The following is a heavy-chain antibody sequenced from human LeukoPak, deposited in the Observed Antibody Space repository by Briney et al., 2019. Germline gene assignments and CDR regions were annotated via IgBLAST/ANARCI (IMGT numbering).Heavy chain of an antibody. CDR1: GYTFTSSD. D-gene: IGHD3-9*01. J-gene: IGHJ3*02. Sequence: ASVKVSCKASGYTFTSSDISWVRQATGQGPEWMGWMNPNSGKTGYAQKFQGRVTMTTDSSKSTAYMELSSLRSEDTAVYYCASRTPHYDILTDFHDDAFDIWGQGTMVTVPS. CDR3: ASRTPHYDILTDFHDDAFDI. CDR2: MNPNSGKT. V-gene: IGHV1-8*01.